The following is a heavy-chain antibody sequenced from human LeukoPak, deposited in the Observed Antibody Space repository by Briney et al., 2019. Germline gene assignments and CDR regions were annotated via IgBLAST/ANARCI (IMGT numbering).Heavy chain of an antibody. Sequence: GGSLRLSCAASGFTFSSYSMNWVRQAPGKGLEWVSYISSSSSTIYYADSVKGRFTISRDNAKNSLYLQMNSLRDEDTAVYYCARDPQTGLWFGESIDYWGQGTLVIVSS. CDR3: ARDPQTGLWFGESIDY. V-gene: IGHV3-48*02. D-gene: IGHD3-10*01. J-gene: IGHJ4*02. CDR2: ISSSSSTI. CDR1: GFTFSSYS.